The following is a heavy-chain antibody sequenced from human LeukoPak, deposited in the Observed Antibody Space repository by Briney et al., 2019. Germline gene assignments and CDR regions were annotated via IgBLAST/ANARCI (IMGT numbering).Heavy chain of an antibody. CDR2: IKGDGSEK. D-gene: IGHD2-15*01. J-gene: IGHJ4*02. CDR3: ARARLSFTRGIGANYFDY. CDR1: GFTFSSYW. Sequence: GGSLRLSCAASGFTFSSYWMSWVRQAPGKGLEWVANIKGDGSEKYYVDSVKGRFSISRDNAKNFLYLQVNSLRADDTAVYYCARARLSFTRGIGANYFDYWGQGTLVTVSS. V-gene: IGHV3-7*01.